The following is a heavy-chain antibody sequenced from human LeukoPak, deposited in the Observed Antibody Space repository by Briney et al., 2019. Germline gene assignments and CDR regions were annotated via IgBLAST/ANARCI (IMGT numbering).Heavy chain of an antibody. CDR2: INPNSGGT. Sequence: ASVKVSCKASGYTFTNYYIHWMRQAPGQGLEWMGWINPNSGGTNYAQKFQGRVTMTRATSISTAYMEVSRLRSDDTAVYYCARERETTAFDFWGQGTLVTVSS. CDR1: GYTFTNYY. J-gene: IGHJ4*02. CDR3: ARERETTAFDF. D-gene: IGHD1-1*01. V-gene: IGHV1-2*02.